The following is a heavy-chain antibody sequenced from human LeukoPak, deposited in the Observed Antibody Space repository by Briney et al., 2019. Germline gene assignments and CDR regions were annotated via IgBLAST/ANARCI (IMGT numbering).Heavy chain of an antibody. Sequence: PGRSLRLSCAASGFTFSSYGMHWVRQAPGKGLEWVAVISYDGGNKYYADSVKGRFTISRDNSRNTLYLQMNGLRTEDTAVYYCAKADDFWSGYSIDYWGQGTLVTVSS. CDR3: AKADDFWSGYSIDY. CDR1: GFTFSSYG. CDR2: ISYDGGNK. J-gene: IGHJ4*02. V-gene: IGHV3-30*18. D-gene: IGHD3-3*01.